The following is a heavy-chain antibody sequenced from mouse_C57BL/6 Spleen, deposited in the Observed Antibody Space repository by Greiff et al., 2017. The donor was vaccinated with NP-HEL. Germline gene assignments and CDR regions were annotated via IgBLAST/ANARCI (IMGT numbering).Heavy chain of an antibody. CDR1: GYTFTSYT. V-gene: IGHV1-4*01. J-gene: IGHJ2*01. D-gene: IGHD1-1*01. Sequence: VQLQQSGAELSRPGASVKMSCKASGYTFTSYTMHWVKQRPGQGLEWIGYINPSSGYTKYNQKFKDKATLTADKSSSTAYMQLSSLTSEDSAVYYCARIYYYGSSYPRDYWGQGTTLTVSS. CDR3: ARIYYYGSSYPRDY. CDR2: INPSSGYT.